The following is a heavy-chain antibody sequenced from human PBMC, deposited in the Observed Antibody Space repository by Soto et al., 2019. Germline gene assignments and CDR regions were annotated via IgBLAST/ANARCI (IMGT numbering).Heavy chain of an antibody. Sequence: QVQLVESGGGVVQPGRSLRLSCAASGFTFSSYGMHWVRQAPGKGLEWVAVIPYDGSNKYYADSVKGRFTISRDNSKNTLYLQMNSLRAEDTAVYYCAKDGPVLERWLQLYWDFDYWGQGTLVTVSS. CDR3: AKDGPVLERWLQLYWDFDY. CDR1: GFTFSSYG. V-gene: IGHV3-30*18. D-gene: IGHD5-12*01. CDR2: IPYDGSNK. J-gene: IGHJ4*02.